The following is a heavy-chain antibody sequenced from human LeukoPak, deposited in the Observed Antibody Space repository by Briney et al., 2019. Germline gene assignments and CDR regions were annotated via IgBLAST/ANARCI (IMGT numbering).Heavy chain of an antibody. D-gene: IGHD3-9*01. J-gene: IGHJ4*02. Sequence: PSETLSLTCTVSGGSISSYYWSWIRQPAGKGLEWIGRIYTSGSTNYNPSLKSRVTMSVDTSKYQFSLKLSSVTAADTAVYYCAGNVLRYFDWSYYFDYWGQGTLVTVSS. CDR2: IYTSGST. CDR3: AGNVLRYFDWSYYFDY. V-gene: IGHV4-4*07. CDR1: GGSISSYY.